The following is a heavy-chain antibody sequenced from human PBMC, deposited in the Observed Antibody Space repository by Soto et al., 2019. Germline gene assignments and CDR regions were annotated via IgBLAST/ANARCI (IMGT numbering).Heavy chain of an antibody. Sequence: QVQLQESGPGLVKPSETLSLTCTVSGGSVSSGSFYWSWIRQPPGKGLEWIGYIYYSGRTNYNPSLKSRVTISLATSKNQFSLRLSSVTAADTAVYYCARYAGSSWFDYWGQGTLVTVSS. CDR2: IYYSGRT. J-gene: IGHJ4*02. CDR1: GGSVSSGSFY. D-gene: IGHD6-13*01. CDR3: ARYAGSSWFDY. V-gene: IGHV4-61*01.